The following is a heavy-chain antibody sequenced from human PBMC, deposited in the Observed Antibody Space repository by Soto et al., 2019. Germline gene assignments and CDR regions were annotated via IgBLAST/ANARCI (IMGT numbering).Heavy chain of an antibody. Sequence: VRLSCAASGFTFSSYGMHWIRQAPGKGLEWVAVIWYDGSNKYYADSVKGRFTISRDNSKNTLYLQMNSLRAEDTAVYYCAREQYSSSWYPDYYYYGMDVWGQGTTVTVSS. CDR3: AREQYSSSWYPDYYYYGMDV. CDR1: GFTFSSYG. D-gene: IGHD6-13*01. CDR2: IWYDGSNK. J-gene: IGHJ6*02. V-gene: IGHV3-33*01.